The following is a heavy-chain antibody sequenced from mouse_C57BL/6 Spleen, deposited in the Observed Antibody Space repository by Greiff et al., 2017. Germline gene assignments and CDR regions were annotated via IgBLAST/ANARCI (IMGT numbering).Heavy chain of an antibody. CDR2: IWSGGST. CDR3: ARNFPVVATDWYFDV. Sequence: VKLQESGPGLVQPSQSLSITCTVSGFSLTSYGVHWVRQSPGKGLEWLGVIWSGGSTDYNAAFISRLSISKDNSKSQVFFKMNSLQADDTAIYYCARNFPVVATDWYFDVWGTGTTVTVSS. D-gene: IGHD1-1*01. CDR1: GFSLTSYG. V-gene: IGHV2-2*01. J-gene: IGHJ1*03.